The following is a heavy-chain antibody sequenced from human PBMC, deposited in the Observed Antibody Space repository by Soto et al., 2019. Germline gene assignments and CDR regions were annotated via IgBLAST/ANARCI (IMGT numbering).Heavy chain of an antibody. J-gene: IGHJ4*02. V-gene: IGHV4-34*01. CDR2: INHSGST. CDR1: GGSFSGYY. D-gene: IGHD3-3*01. CDR3: ARAVDTIPFDY. Sequence: SETLSLTCAVYGGSFSGYYWSWIRQPPGKGLEWIGEINHSGSTNYNPSLKSRVTISVDTSKNQFSLKLSSVTAADTAVYYCARAVDTIPFDYWGQGTLVTSPQ.